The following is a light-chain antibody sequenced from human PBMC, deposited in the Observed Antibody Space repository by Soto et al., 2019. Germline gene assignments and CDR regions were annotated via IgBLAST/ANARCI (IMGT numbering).Light chain of an antibody. CDR3: QQYNNSPYT. CDR2: GAS. CDR1: QSVNSN. Sequence: EIVMTQSPATLSVSPGERATLSCRASQSVNSNLAWYQQKPGQAPRLLIYGASTRATGIPARFSGSGSGTEFTLTISSLQSEDFGTYYCQQYNNSPYTFGQGTKVEIK. V-gene: IGKV3-15*01. J-gene: IGKJ1*01.